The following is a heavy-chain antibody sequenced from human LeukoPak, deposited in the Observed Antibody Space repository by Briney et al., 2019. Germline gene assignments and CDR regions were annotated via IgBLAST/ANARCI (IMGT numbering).Heavy chain of an antibody. CDR2: IYSSGTT. Sequence: PSETLSLTCTISGGSLSPYYWNWIRQPAGKGLEWIGRIYSSGTTNYNPSLRSRVSMSVDTSKNQFSLKLSSVIAADTAVYYCAREGGYCNSGYCYISLDYWGQGALLTVSS. V-gene: IGHV4-4*07. J-gene: IGHJ4*02. CDR3: AREGGYCNSGYCYISLDY. CDR1: GGSLSPYY. D-gene: IGHD2-2*02.